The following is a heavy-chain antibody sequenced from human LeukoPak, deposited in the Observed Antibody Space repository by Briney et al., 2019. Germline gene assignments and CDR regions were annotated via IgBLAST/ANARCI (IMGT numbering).Heavy chain of an antibody. D-gene: IGHD3-9*01. CDR2: ISYDGSNK. J-gene: IGHJ4*02. CDR1: GFTFSSYA. Sequence: GRSLRLSCAASGFTFSSYAMHWVRQAPGKGLEWVAVISYDGSNKYYADSVKGRFTISRDNSKNTLYLQMNGLRAEDTAVYYCARGYYDILTPWSYWGQGTLVTVSS. V-gene: IGHV3-30*04. CDR3: ARGYYDILTPWSY.